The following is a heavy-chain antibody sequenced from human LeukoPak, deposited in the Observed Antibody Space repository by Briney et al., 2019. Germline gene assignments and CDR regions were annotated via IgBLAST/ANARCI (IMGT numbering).Heavy chain of an antibody. CDR2: IKQDGSEK. J-gene: IGHJ5*02. V-gene: IGHV3-7*01. CDR1: GFTFSNCW. D-gene: IGHD2-15*01. CDR3: ARETPEYCSGGSCYPGGWFDP. Sequence: GGSLRLSCAASGFTFSNCWMHWVRQAPGKGLEWVANIKQDGSEKYYVDSVKGRFTISRDNAKNSLYLQMNSLRAEDTAVYYCARETPEYCSGGSCYPGGWFDPWGQGTLVTVSS.